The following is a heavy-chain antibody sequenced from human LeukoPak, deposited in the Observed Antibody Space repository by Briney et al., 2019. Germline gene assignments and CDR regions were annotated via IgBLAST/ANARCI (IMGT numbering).Heavy chain of an antibody. V-gene: IGHV3-7*01. J-gene: IGHJ4*02. CDR3: ARDGSRAYFDC. CDR1: GFTFSSYW. Sequence: GGSLRLSCSASGFTFSSYWMSWVRQAPGKGLEWVANINQDGGETYYVASVKGRFTISRDNAKNSLYLQMNSLRAEDTAVYYCARDGSRAYFDCWGQGTLVTVSS. D-gene: IGHD1-26*01. CDR2: INQDGGET.